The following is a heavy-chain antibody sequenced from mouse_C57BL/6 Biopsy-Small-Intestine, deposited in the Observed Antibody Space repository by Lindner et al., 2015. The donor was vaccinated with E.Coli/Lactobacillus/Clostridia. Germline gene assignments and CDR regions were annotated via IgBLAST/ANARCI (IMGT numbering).Heavy chain of an antibody. CDR3: VRQGYYGGGPGWYFDV. CDR1: GFSFNTYA. J-gene: IGHJ1*03. Sequence: VQLQESGGGLVQPKGSLKLSCAASGFSFNTYAMHWVRQTPGRGLEWVARIRSKSNNYATYYAGSVKDRFTISRDDSESMLYLQMNILKTEDTAMYYCVRQGYYGGGPGWYFDVWGTGTTVSVSS. V-gene: IGHV10-1*01. CDR2: IRSKSNNYAT. D-gene: IGHD1-1*02.